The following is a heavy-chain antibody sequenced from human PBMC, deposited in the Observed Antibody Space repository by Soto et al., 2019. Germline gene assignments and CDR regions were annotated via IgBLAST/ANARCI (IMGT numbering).Heavy chain of an antibody. CDR2: ISGSGGST. V-gene: IGHV3-23*01. CDR3: APPAPGGPYYYGMDV. D-gene: IGHD2-15*01. J-gene: IGHJ6*02. Sequence: PGGSLRLSCAASGFTFSSYAMSWVRQAPGKGLEWVSAISGSGGSTYYADSVKGRFTISRDNSKNTLYLQMKSLRAEDTDVYYCAPPAPGGPYYYGMDVWGQGTTVTVSS. CDR1: GFTFSSYA.